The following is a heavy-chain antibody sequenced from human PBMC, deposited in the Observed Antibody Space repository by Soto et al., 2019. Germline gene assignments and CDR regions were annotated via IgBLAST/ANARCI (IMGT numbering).Heavy chain of an antibody. J-gene: IGHJ4*02. CDR3: AKDLSGPLRWGVGAAGTYAPPGY. Sequence: EVQLLEAGGGLVQPGGSLRLSCAASGFTFSSYAMSWVRQAPGKGLEWVSAISGSGGSTYYADSVKGRFTISRDNSKDTLYLQMNSLRAEDTAVYYCAKDLSGPLRWGVGAAGTYAPPGYWGQGTLVTVSS. CDR1: GFTFSSYA. D-gene: IGHD6-13*01. V-gene: IGHV3-23*01. CDR2: ISGSGGST.